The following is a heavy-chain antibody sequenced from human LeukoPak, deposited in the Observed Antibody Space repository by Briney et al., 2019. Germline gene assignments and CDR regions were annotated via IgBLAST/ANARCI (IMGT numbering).Heavy chain of an antibody. CDR2: ISYDGSNK. CDR1: GFTFSSYG. J-gene: IGHJ2*01. D-gene: IGHD4-17*01. V-gene: IGHV3-30*03. CDR3: ARDFKAGDGHWSFDL. Sequence: PGGSLRLSCAASGFTFSSYGMHWVRQAPGKGLEWVAVISYDGSNKYYADSVKGRFTISRDNSKNSLYLQMNSLTAGDTAVYYCARDFKAGDGHWSFDLWGRGILVTVFS.